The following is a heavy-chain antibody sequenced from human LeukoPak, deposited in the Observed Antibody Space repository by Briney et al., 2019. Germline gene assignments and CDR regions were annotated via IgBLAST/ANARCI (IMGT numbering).Heavy chain of an antibody. CDR1: GGTFSSYA. Sequence: SVKVSCKASGGTFSSYAISWVRQAPGQGLEWMGRIIPILGIANYAQKFQGRVTMTRDTSTSTVYMELSSLRSEDTAVYYCARHFDIWGQGTMVTVSS. CDR2: IIPILGIA. J-gene: IGHJ3*02. V-gene: IGHV1-69*04. CDR3: ARHFDI.